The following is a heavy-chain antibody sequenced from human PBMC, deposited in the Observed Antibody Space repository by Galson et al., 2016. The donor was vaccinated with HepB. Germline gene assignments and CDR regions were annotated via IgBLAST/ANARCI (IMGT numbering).Heavy chain of an antibody. CDR3: AGGSAAARLNY. CDR1: GGSFSGDY. CDR2: AIHTGNT. J-gene: IGHJ4*02. V-gene: IGHV4-34*01. Sequence: SETLSLTCTVYGGSFSGDYWTWIRQPPGKGLEWIGEAIHTGNTNYIPSLNPSLSGRVSISVDTSKNHFSLHLSSLSAADTAVYYCAGGSAAARLNYWGQGTLVTVSS. D-gene: IGHD6-6*01.